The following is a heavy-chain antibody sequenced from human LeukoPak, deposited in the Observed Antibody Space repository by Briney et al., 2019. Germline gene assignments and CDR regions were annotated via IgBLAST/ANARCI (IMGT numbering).Heavy chain of an antibody. Sequence: GGSLRLSCAVSGFTVTSNYMNWVRQAPGKGLEWVSGINSIGGKTYYADSVKGRFTISRDESKQTVSLQMNRLRVDDTAIYFCARGSGIVTATPFGYWGQGHLVTVSS. CDR1: GFTVTSNY. CDR3: ARGSGIVTATPFGY. J-gene: IGHJ4*02. V-gene: IGHV3-53*01. CDR2: INSIGGKT. D-gene: IGHD2-21*02.